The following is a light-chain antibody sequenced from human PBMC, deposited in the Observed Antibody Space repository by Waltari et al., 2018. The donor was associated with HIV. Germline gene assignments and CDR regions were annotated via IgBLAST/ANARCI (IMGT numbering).Light chain of an antibody. CDR3: QQYYSTPPT. Sequence: DIVMTQSPHSLALSLGERATINCKSSQSIFYSSKNANFLAWYQQKPGQSPKLLIYWASTRASGVPDRVSGSGSRTDFTLSISSLQSEDVAVYFCQQYYSTPPTFGQGTRVEIK. V-gene: IGKV4-1*01. CDR2: WAS. J-gene: IGKJ1*01. CDR1: QSIFYSSKNANF.